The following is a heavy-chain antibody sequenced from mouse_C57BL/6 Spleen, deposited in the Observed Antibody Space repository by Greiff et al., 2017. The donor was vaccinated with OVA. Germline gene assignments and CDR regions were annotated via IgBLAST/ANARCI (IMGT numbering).Heavy chain of an antibody. V-gene: IGHV1-42*01. CDR1: GYSFTGYY. CDR3: AERGDSNYGGYFDY. J-gene: IGHJ2*01. CDR2: INPSTGGT. Sequence: EVKLMESGPELVKPGASVKISCKASGYSFTGYYMNWVKQSPEKSLEWIGEINPSTGGTTYNQKFKAKATLTVDKSSSTAYMQLKSLTSEDSAVYYCAERGDSNYGGYFDYWGQGTTLTVSS. D-gene: IGHD2-5*01.